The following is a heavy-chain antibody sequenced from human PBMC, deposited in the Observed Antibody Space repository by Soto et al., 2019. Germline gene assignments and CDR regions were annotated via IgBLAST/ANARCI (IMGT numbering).Heavy chain of an antibody. J-gene: IGHJ3*02. D-gene: IGHD1-20*01. V-gene: IGHV2-5*05. Sequence: SGPTLVNPTQTLTLTCTFSGFSLSTSGVGVGWIRQPPGKALEWLALIYWDDDKRYGPSLKSRLTITKDTSKNQVVLTMTNMDPVDTATYYCAHWISNWRRSADAFDSWGQGTMVTFSS. CDR1: GFSLSTSGVG. CDR3: AHWISNWRRSADAFDS. CDR2: IYWDDDK.